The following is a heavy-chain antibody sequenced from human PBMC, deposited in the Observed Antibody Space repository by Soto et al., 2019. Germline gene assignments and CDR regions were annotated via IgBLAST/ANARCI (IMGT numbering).Heavy chain of an antibody. Sequence: PGGSLRLSCAASGFNFNISEMNWVRQAPGKGLEWISYISKSSVTTHYADSVEGRFTISRDNAKNSLYLQMHSLRVDDTALYYCAPRKVGSFNKAAFEIWGQGTMVTVSS. CDR1: GFNFNISE. CDR2: ISKSSVTT. V-gene: IGHV3-48*03. CDR3: APRKVGSFNKAAFEI. D-gene: IGHD6-13*01. J-gene: IGHJ3*02.